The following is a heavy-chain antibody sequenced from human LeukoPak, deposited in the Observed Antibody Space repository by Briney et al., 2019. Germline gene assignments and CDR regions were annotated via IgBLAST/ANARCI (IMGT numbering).Heavy chain of an antibody. J-gene: IGHJ2*01. V-gene: IGHV4-30-4*08. CDR2: IYYSGST. CDR3: ARGDMGGHWYFDL. Sequence: PSETLSLTCTVSGGSISSGDYYWSWIRQPPGKSLEWIGYIYYSGSTYYNPSLKSRVTISVDTSKNQFSLKLSSVTAADTAVYYCARGDMGGHWYFDLWGRGTLVTVSS. D-gene: IGHD2-15*01. CDR1: GGSISSGDYY.